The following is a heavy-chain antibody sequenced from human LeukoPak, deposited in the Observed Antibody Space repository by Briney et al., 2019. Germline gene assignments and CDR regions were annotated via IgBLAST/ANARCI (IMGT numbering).Heavy chain of an antibody. CDR2: FDPEDGET. CDR3: ATRGRDVFAQMATISYGFVY. Sequence: ASVKVSCKVSGYTLTELSMHWVRQAPGKGLEWMGGFDPEDGETIYAQKFQGRVTMTEDTSTDTAYMELSSLRSEDTAVYYCATRGRDVFAQMATISYGFVYWGQGTLVTVSS. J-gene: IGHJ4*02. V-gene: IGHV1-24*01. D-gene: IGHD5-24*01. CDR1: GYTLTELS.